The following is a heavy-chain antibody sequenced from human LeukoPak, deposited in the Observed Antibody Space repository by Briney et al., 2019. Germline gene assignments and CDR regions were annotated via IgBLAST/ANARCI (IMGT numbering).Heavy chain of an antibody. CDR3: ARHDLLGNIAAAGTGYYFGY. CDR2: IYYSGST. D-gene: IGHD6-13*01. CDR1: GGSISSSSYY. Sequence: SETLSLTCTVSGGSISSSSYYWGWIRQPPGKGLEWIGSIYYSGSTYYNPSLKSRVTISVDTSKNQFSLKLSSVTAADTAVYYCARHDLLGNIAAAGTGYYFGYWGQGTLVTVSS. J-gene: IGHJ4*02. V-gene: IGHV4-39*01.